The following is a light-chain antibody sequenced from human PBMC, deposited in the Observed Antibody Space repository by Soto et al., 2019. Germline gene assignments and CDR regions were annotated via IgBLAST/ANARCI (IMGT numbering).Light chain of an antibody. CDR1: QGISNW. Sequence: DIQMTQSPSSVSASVGDRVTITCRASQGISNWLAWYQQKPGKAPKLLIYAASSLQSGVPSRFSGSGSGKDFTLTNSSLQPEDFATFSCQQGIIFPVTVGQGTRLEIK. CDR3: QQGIIFPVT. CDR2: AAS. J-gene: IGKJ5*01. V-gene: IGKV1-12*01.